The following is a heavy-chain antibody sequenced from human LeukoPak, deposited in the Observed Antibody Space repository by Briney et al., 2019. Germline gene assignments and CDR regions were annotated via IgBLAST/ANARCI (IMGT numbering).Heavy chain of an antibody. CDR3: ARAGDARGSADY. CDR1: GFTVGSNY. D-gene: IGHD3-10*01. CDR2: IYSGGST. Sequence: PGGSLRLSCAASGFTVGSNYMSWARQAPGKGLEWVSVIYSGGSTYYADSVKDRFNISRDNSKNTLYLQMNSLRVEDTAVYYCARAGDARGSADYWGQGTLVTVSS. V-gene: IGHV3-66*01. J-gene: IGHJ4*02.